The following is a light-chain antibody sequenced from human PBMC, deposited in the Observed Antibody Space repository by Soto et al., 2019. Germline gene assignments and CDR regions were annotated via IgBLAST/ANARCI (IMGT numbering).Light chain of an antibody. CDR1: HTISSN. Sequence: DIQMTQSPSSLSASIGDRLTITCRASHTISSNLNWYQQKPGKAPQLLIYAASSVPSGVPPRFSGRGSGTEFTLTVSSLQSEDFATYYCLQTYSVPWTFGHGTKVEIK. CDR2: AAS. CDR3: LQTYSVPWT. J-gene: IGKJ1*01. V-gene: IGKV1-39*01.